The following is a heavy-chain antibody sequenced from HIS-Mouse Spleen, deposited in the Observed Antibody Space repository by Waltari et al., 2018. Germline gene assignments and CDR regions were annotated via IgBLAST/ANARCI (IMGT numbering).Heavy chain of an antibody. CDR3: AREIPYSSSWYDWYFDL. D-gene: IGHD6-13*01. J-gene: IGHJ2*01. CDR2: IYYSGST. CDR1: GGSLSSSSYH. Sequence: QLQLQESGPGLVKPSEPLSLTCPVPGGSLSSSSYHWGRIRPPPGKGLEWIGSIYYSGSTYYNPSLKSRVTISVDTSKNQFSLKLSSVTAADTAVYYCAREIPYSSSWYDWYFDLWGRGTLVTVSS. V-gene: IGHV4-39*07.